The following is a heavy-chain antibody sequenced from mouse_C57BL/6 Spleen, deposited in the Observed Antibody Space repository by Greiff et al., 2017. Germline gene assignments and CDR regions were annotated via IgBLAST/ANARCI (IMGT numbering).Heavy chain of an antibody. V-gene: IGHV1-18*01. CDR2: INPTNGGT. D-gene: IGHD2-3*01. CDR3: ARYHGGYYGGDAMDY. Sequence: EVQVVESGPELVKPGASVKIPCKASGYTFTDYNMDWVKQSPGKSLEWIGDINPTNGGTSYNQKFKGKATLTVDKSSSTAYMELRSLTSEDTAVYYCARYHGGYYGGDAMDYWGQGTSVTVSS. J-gene: IGHJ4*01. CDR1: GYTFTDYN.